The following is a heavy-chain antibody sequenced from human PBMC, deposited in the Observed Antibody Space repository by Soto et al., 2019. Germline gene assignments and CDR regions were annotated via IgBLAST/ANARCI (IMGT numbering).Heavy chain of an antibody. J-gene: IGHJ4*02. CDR1: GFTFSDYY. CDR2: ISSSSYT. V-gene: IGHV3-11*05. CDR3: ARDPQMRAGIAEREDY. D-gene: IGHD6-13*01. Sequence: GGSLRLSCAASGFTFSDYYMSWIRQAPGKGLEWVSYISSSSYTNYADSVKGRFTISRDNAKNSLYLQMNSLRAEDTAVYYCARDPQMRAGIAEREDYWGQGTLVTVSS.